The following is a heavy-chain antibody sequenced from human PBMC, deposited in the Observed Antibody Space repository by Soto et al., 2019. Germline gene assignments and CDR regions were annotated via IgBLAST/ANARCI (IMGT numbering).Heavy chain of an antibody. J-gene: IGHJ6*02. V-gene: IGHV5-51*01. CDR1: GYSFTSSW. D-gene: IGHD5-18*01. Sequence: EVQLVQSGAEVKKPGESLKISCTGSGYSFTSSWIGWVRQMPGKGLGWRGMIYPGDSDTRYSPSFQGKVTISADKSISTAYRQWSRLKASDTAMYYCARSPSYSYGPTPYYYYYGMDVWGQGTTVTVSS. CDR2: IYPGDSDT. CDR3: ARSPSYSYGPTPYYYYYGMDV.